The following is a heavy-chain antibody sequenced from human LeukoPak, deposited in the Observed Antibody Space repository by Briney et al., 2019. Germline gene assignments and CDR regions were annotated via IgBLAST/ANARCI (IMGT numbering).Heavy chain of an antibody. D-gene: IGHD6-13*01. CDR2: IYHTGST. Sequence: PSGTLSLTCAVSGGSISSGNWWSWVRQPPGKGLEWIGEIYHTGSTNYNPSLKSRVTISVDKSNNQFSLKLSSVTAADTAVYYCARGGSWSFDYWGQGTLVSVSS. CDR1: GGSISSGNW. CDR3: ARGGSWSFDY. V-gene: IGHV4-4*02. J-gene: IGHJ4*02.